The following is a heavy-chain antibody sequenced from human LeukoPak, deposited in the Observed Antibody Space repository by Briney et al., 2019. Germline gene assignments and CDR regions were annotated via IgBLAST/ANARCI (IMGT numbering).Heavy chain of an antibody. CDR2: ISSSSSYI. Sequence: GGSLRLSCAASGFTFSSYSMNWVRQAPGKGLEWVSSISSSSSYIYYADSVKGRFTISRDNAKNSLYLQMNSLRAEDTAVYYCARDLSYYYDSSGPGYWGQGTLVTVSS. CDR3: ARDLSYYYDSSGPGY. CDR1: GFTFSSYS. V-gene: IGHV3-21*01. J-gene: IGHJ4*02. D-gene: IGHD3-22*01.